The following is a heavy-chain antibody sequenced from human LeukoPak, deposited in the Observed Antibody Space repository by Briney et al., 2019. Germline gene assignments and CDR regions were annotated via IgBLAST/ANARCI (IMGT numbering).Heavy chain of an antibody. D-gene: IGHD2-2*02. V-gene: IGHV3-30*18. J-gene: IGHJ4*02. CDR2: ISYDGSNK. CDR3: AKDSRRYCSSTSCYTTDY. CDR1: GFTFSSYG. Sequence: PGRSLRLSCAASGFTFSSYGMHWVRQAPGKGLEWVAVISYDGSNKYYADSVKGRFTISRDNSKNTLYLQMNSLRAEDTAVYYCAKDSRRYCSSTSCYTTDYWGQGTLVTVSS.